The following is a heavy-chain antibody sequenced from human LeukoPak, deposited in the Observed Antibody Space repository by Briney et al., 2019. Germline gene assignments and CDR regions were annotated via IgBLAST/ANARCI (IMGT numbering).Heavy chain of an antibody. CDR2: IYSGGST. Sequence: GGSLRLSCAASGFTVSSNHMSWVRQAPGKGLEWVSVIYSGGSTYYADSVKGRFTISRDNSRNTLYLQMNSLRAEDTAVYFRAREASGGWGQGTLVTVSS. CDR3: AREASGG. CDR1: GFTVSSNH. V-gene: IGHV3-53*01. J-gene: IGHJ4*02. D-gene: IGHD6-25*01.